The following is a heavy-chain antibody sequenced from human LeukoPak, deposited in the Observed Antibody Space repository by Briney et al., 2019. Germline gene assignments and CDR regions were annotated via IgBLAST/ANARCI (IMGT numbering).Heavy chain of an antibody. J-gene: IGHJ5*01. D-gene: IGHD6-6*01. V-gene: IGHV3-11*04. CDR1: GFTFSDSY. CDR2: ISGSGHDI. CDR3: TRDPRHFDS. Sequence: GGSLRLSCAASGFTFSDSYMTWVRQAPGKGVEWVAYISGSGHDINYSDSVKGRFTISRDNAKNSLYLQMSSLRVKDTAVYYCTRDPRHFDSCGQGTLVTVSS.